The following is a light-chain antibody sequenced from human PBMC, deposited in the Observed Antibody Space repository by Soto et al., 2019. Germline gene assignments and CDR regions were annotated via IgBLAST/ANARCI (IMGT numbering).Light chain of an antibody. Sequence: QSVLTQPPSVSGTPGQRVPISCTGSSSNTGAGHDVHWYQQLPGTAPKLLIYANTNRPSGVPDRFSGSKSGTSASLAITGLQADDEANYYCQSYDRSLSGSVFGGGTKGTVL. CDR2: ANT. CDR1: SSNTGAGHD. J-gene: IGLJ3*02. V-gene: IGLV1-40*01. CDR3: QSYDRSLSGSV.